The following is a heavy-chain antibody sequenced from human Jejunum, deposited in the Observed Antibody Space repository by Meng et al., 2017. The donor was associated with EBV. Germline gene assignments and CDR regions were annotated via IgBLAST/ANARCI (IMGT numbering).Heavy chain of an antibody. J-gene: IGHJ4*02. V-gene: IGHV3-23*04. Sequence: VQLVESGGDLVRPGGSLRPSWGATGNTFSRIAMSWVRQAPGKGLEWVSYISGSGGSTYYTDSVKGRFTISRDNSKDTLYLQMNSLRAEDTAVYYCTNSPSGEYLLDYWGQGTLVTVSS. CDR1: GNTFSRIA. CDR3: TNSPSGEYLLDY. D-gene: IGHD2/OR15-2a*01. CDR2: ISGSGGST.